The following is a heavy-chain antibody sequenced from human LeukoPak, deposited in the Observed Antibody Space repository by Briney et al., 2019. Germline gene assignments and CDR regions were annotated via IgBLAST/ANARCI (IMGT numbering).Heavy chain of an antibody. CDR2: IKGKIDGGTI. J-gene: IGHJ4*02. Sequence: PGGSLRLSCVASGFTFSDAWMSWVRQAPGKGLEWVGRIKGKIDGGTIDCGAPVKGRFTISRDDSRNTLYLQMNSLKTEDTAVYYCTTRRQDGCWGQGTLVTVS. CDR1: GFTFSDAW. D-gene: IGHD6-25*01. V-gene: IGHV3-15*01. CDR3: TTRRQDGC.